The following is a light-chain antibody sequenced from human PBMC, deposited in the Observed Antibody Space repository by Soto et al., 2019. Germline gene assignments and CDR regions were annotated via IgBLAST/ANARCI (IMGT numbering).Light chain of an antibody. J-gene: IGKJ2*01. CDR1: RSVSSN. CDR2: VAS. V-gene: IGKV3-15*01. CDR3: QQYNNWHPYT. Sequence: EIVMTQSPATLSVSPGERATLSCRASRSVSSNVAWYQQKPGQAPRLLMYVASTRATGIPARFSGSGSGTEFTLTISSLQSEDFAVYYCQQYNNWHPYTFGQGTKLEIK.